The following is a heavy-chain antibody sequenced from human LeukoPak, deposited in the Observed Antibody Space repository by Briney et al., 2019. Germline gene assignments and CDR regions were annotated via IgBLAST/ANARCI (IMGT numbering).Heavy chain of an antibody. V-gene: IGHV4-59*01. CDR3: ARAGYYYDSSGYYHHFDY. D-gene: IGHD3-22*01. J-gene: IGHJ4*02. Sequence: SETLSLTCTVSGGSISSYYWSWIRQPPGKGLEWIGYIYYSGSTNYNPSLKSRVTISVDTSKNQFSLKLSSVTAADTAVYYCARAGYYYDSSGYYHHFDYWGQGTLVTVS. CDR2: IYYSGST. CDR1: GGSISSYY.